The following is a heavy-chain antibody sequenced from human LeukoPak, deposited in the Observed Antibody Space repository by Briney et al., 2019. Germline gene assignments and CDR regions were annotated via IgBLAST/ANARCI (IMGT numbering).Heavy chain of an antibody. J-gene: IGHJ4*02. Sequence: GGSLRLSCVASGFFFSNYDMNWVRQAPGKLLQRVSGLSSSGGSTFYADSVKGRFTISRDNSKNTVFLKMNSLRGEDTAIYYCARGVTVTTDFWGQGTLVTVSS. D-gene: IGHD4-17*01. CDR3: ARGVTVTTDF. CDR1: GFFFSNYD. V-gene: IGHV3-23*01. CDR2: LSSSGGST.